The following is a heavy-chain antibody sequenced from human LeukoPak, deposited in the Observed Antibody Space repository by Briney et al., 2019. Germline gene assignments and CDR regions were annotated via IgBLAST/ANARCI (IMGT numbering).Heavy chain of an antibody. CDR1: GGTFSSYA. CDR2: IIPIFGTA. Sequence: ASVKVSGKASGGTFSSYAISWVRQAPGQGLEWMGGIIPIFGTANYAQKFQGRVTITADESTSTAYMELSSLRSEDTAVYYCASRYSSSSGGAFDIWGQGTMVTVSS. J-gene: IGHJ3*02. CDR3: ASRYSSSSGGAFDI. D-gene: IGHD6-6*01. V-gene: IGHV1-69*13.